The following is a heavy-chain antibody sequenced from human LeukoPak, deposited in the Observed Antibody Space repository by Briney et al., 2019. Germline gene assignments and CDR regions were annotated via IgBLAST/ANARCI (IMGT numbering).Heavy chain of an antibody. CDR3: ARGSSTRGRVFDY. V-gene: IGHV3-33*01. CDR2: IWYDGSNK. CDR1: GFTFSSYG. D-gene: IGHD3-16*01. Sequence: GGSLRLSCAASGFTFSSYGMHWVRQAPGKGLEWVAVIWYDGSNKYYADSVKGRFTISRDNSKNTLYLQMNSLRAEDTAVYYCARGSSTRGRVFDYWGQGTLVTVSS. J-gene: IGHJ4*02.